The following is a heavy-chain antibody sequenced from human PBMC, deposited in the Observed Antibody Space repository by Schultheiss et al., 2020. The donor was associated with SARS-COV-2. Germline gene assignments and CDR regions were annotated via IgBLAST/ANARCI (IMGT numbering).Heavy chain of an antibody. D-gene: IGHD7-27*01. CDR3: AKDWGSGHYYGMDV. V-gene: IGHV3-30*04. CDR2: ISYDGSDQ. J-gene: IGHJ6*02. Sequence: GESLKISCAASGFTFRSYAMHWVRQAPGKGLEWVAVISYDGSDQYYADSVKGRFTISRVNSKNTLYLQTNSLRPEDTAVYYCAKDWGSGHYYGMDVWGQGTTVTVSS. CDR1: GFTFRSYA.